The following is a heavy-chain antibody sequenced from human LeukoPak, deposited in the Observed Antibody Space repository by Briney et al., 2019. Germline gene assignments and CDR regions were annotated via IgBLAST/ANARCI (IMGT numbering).Heavy chain of an antibody. V-gene: IGHV3-73*01. Sequence: PGGSLRLSCGASGFTLSGSAIHWVRQASGKGLEWVGRIRSTTNGYATAYAASVKGRFTISRDDSKNTAYLQMNSLKTEDTAIYYCTTLIPSGSCCSDGDCYSTVVYWGQGTLVTVSS. D-gene: IGHD2-21*02. CDR1: GFTLSGSA. CDR3: TTLIPSGSCCSDGDCYSTVVY. J-gene: IGHJ4*02. CDR2: IRSTTNGYAT.